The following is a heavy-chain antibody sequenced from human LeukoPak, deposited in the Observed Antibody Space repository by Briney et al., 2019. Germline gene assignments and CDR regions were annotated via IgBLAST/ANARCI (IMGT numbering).Heavy chain of an antibody. CDR2: INPHSGGT. Sequence: AASVKVSCKASGYTFTDYYIHWVRQAPGQGLEWMGYINPHSGGTSSPQKFQGRVTMTTDASISTAYMELSRLTSDDTAVYYCAREGNGLLSKDLDYWGQGTLVTVSS. CDR1: GYTFTDYY. D-gene: IGHD2-15*01. J-gene: IGHJ4*02. CDR3: AREGNGLLSKDLDY. V-gene: IGHV1-2*02.